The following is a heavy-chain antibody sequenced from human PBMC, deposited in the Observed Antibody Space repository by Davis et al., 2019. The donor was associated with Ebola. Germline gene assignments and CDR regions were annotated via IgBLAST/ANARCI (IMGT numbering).Heavy chain of an antibody. D-gene: IGHD1-14*01. CDR1: GFTFSSYA. V-gene: IGHV3-23*01. CDR2: ISGSGGST. Sequence: PGGSLRLSCAASGFTFSSYAMSWVRQAPGKGLEWVSAISGSGGSTYYADSVKGRFTISREKSKNTLYLQMNSLRAEDTAVYYCARLTTRYYYYGMDVWGQGTTVTVSS. CDR3: ARLTTRYYYYGMDV. J-gene: IGHJ6*02.